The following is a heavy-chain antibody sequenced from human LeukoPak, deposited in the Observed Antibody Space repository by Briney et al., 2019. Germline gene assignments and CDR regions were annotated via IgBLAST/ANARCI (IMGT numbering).Heavy chain of an antibody. CDR2: IYYSGST. CDR1: GGSLSDYY. Sequence: SETLSLTCAVYGGSLSDYYWSWIRQPPGKGLEWIGYIYYSGSTNYNPSLKSRVTISVDTSKNQFSLKLSSVTAADTAVYYCARHGSGSSYYYYCMDVWGKGTTVTISS. D-gene: IGHD3-10*01. J-gene: IGHJ6*03. V-gene: IGHV4-59*01. CDR3: ARHGSGSSYYYYCMDV.